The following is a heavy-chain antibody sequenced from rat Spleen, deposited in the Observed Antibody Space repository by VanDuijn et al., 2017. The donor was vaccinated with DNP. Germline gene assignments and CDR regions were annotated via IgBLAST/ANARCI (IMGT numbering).Heavy chain of an antibody. Sequence: EVQLVETGGGLVQPGRSLKLSCVASGFTFSSYWMYWLRLTPGKGLEWVASINTDGVNTYYPDSVQGRVTISRDDAKSSLYLQMNSLKSEDTATYYCASSNWGYYWYFDFWGPGTMVTVSS. CDR2: INTDGVNT. CDR3: ASSNWGYYWYFDF. D-gene: IGHD5-1*01. J-gene: IGHJ1*01. CDR1: GFTFSSYW. V-gene: IGHV5-58*01.